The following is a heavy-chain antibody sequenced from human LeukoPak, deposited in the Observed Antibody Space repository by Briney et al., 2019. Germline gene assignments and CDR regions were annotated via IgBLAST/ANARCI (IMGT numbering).Heavy chain of an antibody. D-gene: IGHD3-3*01. J-gene: IGHJ6*03. Sequence: SETLSLTCAVYGGSFSGYYWSWIRQPPGKGLEWIGEINHSGSTNYNPSLKSRVTISVDTSKNQFPLKLSSVTAADTAVYYCARSFYDFWSGYYSYYMDVWGKGTTVTVSS. CDR2: INHSGST. V-gene: IGHV4-34*01. CDR1: GGSFSGYY. CDR3: ARSFYDFWSGYYSYYMDV.